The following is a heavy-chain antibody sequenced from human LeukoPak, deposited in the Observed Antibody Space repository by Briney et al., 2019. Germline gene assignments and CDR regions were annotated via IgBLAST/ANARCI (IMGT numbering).Heavy chain of an antibody. Sequence: GGSLRLSCAASGFTFSTYAMNWVRQAPGKGLEWVAVISYDGRQNYYADSVKGRFTISRDNSKNTLYLQMNSLRAEDTAVYYCAKGGPNSYYYDSSGYPLDYWGQGTLVTVSS. CDR1: GFTFSTYA. CDR2: ISYDGRQN. J-gene: IGHJ4*02. D-gene: IGHD3-22*01. CDR3: AKGGPNSYYYDSSGYPLDY. V-gene: IGHV3-30*04.